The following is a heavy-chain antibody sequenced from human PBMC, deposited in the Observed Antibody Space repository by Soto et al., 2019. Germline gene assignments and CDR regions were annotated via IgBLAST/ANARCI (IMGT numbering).Heavy chain of an antibody. D-gene: IGHD3-22*01. Sequence: ASLKVSCKASGFTFTSSAMQWVRQARGQRLEWIGWIVVGSGNTNYAQKFQERVTITRDMSTSTAYMELSSLRSEDTAVYYCAADNRLDFYYDNSGLTHWVDVWGQGTKVTVSS. J-gene: IGHJ6*02. CDR3: AADNRLDFYYDNSGLTHWVDV. CDR2: IVVGSGNT. V-gene: IGHV1-58*02. CDR1: GFTFTSSA.